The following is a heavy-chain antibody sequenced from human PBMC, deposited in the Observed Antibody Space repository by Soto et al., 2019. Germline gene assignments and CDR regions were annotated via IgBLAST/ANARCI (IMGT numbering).Heavy chain of an antibody. Sequence: KTSETLSLTCAVYGGSFSGYYWSWIRQPPGKGLEWIGEINHSGSTNYNPSLKSRVTISVDTSKNQFSLKLSSVTAADTAVYYCARGGARYYDFWSGYYYYGMDVWGQGTTVTVSS. V-gene: IGHV4-34*01. J-gene: IGHJ6*02. D-gene: IGHD3-3*01. CDR2: INHSGST. CDR1: GGSFSGYY. CDR3: ARGGARYYDFWSGYYYYGMDV.